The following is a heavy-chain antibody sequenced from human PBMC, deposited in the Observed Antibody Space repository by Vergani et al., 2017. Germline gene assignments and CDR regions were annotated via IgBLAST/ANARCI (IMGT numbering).Heavy chain of an antibody. D-gene: IGHD5-18*01. CDR2: IYHSGST. V-gene: IGHV4-4*03. CDR1: GGSISDTHW. J-gene: IGHJ3*02. CDR3: ARVGLQLWRTFDI. Sequence: QVQLQESGPGLVKPPGTLSLTCAVSGGSISDTHWWSWVRQSPGKGLEWIGEIYHSGSTNYNPSLQSRVTISVDMSKSQFSLRLTSVTAADTAVYYCARVGLQLWRTFDIWGQGTMVTVSS.